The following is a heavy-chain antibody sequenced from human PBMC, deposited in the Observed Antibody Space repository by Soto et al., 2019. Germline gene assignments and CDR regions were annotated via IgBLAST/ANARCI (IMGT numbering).Heavy chain of an antibody. J-gene: IGHJ4*02. CDR3: AKRVRTYYYDSSGPDGY. CDR1: GFTFSSYV. Sequence: EVQLLESGGGLVQPGGSLRLSCAASGFTFSSYVMSWVRQAPGKGLEWVSAISGSGGSTYYADSVKGRFTISRDNSKNTLYLQMNSLRAEDTAVYYCAKRVRTYYYDSSGPDGYWGQGTLVTVSS. D-gene: IGHD3-22*01. CDR2: ISGSGGST. V-gene: IGHV3-23*01.